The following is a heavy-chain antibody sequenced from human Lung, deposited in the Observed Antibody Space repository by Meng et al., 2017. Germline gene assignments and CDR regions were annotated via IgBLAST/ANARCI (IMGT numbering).Heavy chain of an antibody. CDR1: DYTFTGYG. D-gene: IGHD3-10*01. V-gene: IGHV1-18*01. CDR3: ARGTPGRSYCDY. CDR2: LGAHPGDT. Sequence: HVQLLQPGAEVKQPGASLKVFCKASDYTFTGYGVCWVRQAPGQGLEWMAWLGAHPGDTSFAPKFLGRVTVTADTATATAYMELRSLRSDDTAVYYCARGTPGRSYCDYWGLGTLVTVSS. J-gene: IGHJ4*02.